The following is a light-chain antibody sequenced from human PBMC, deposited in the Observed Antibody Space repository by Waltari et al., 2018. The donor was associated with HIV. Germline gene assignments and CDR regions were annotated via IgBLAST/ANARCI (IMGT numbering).Light chain of an antibody. CDR3: QAWDGSTAV. CDR1: KLGKTY. CDR2: RDD. V-gene: IGLV3-1*01. J-gene: IGLJ2*01. Sequence: SYELTQPPSVSVSPGQTAIISCSGDKLGKTYASCYQQKAGQSPVLVIYRDDTRPSGIPARFFASNSGNTATLTISGTQALDEADYYCQAWDGSTAVFGGGTKLTVL.